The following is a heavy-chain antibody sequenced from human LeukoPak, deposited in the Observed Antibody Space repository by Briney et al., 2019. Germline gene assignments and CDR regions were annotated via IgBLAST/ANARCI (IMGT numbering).Heavy chain of an antibody. Sequence: SETLSLTCSVSGGSISSSGNYWVWIRQPPGKGLEWIGSIYYSGSTYYDPSLKSRVTISVDTSKNQFSLKLSSVTAADTAVYYCARHGGAVAGSAYYWGQGILVTVSS. CDR3: ARHGGAVAGSAYY. J-gene: IGHJ4*02. D-gene: IGHD6-19*01. CDR1: GGSISSSGNY. V-gene: IGHV4-39*01. CDR2: IYYSGST.